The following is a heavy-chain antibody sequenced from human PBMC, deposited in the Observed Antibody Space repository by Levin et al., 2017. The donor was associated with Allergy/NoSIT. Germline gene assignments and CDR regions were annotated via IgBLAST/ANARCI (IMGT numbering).Heavy chain of an antibody. D-gene: IGHD2-2*01. J-gene: IGHJ4*02. CDR1: GFTFSSYA. V-gene: IGHV3-23*01. CDR3: ARTRGCSSTSCYPDY. Sequence: GGSLRLSCAASGFTFSSYAMSWVRQAPGKGLEWVSAISGSGDSTYYADSVKGRFTISRDNSKNTLYLQMNSLRAEDTAVYYCARTRGCSSTSCYPDYWGQGTLVTVSS. CDR2: ISGSGDST.